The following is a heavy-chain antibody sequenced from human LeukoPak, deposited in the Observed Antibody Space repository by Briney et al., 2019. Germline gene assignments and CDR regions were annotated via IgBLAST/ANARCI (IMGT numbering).Heavy chain of an antibody. CDR3: ARSKYDYVWGSYRPKWFDP. CDR2: VSKSGSF. D-gene: IGHD3-16*02. Sequence: SSETLSLTCTVSGDSIGSYYWNWIRQPPGKGLEWIGYVSKSGSFNYNPSLKSRVNLSVDTSKNQFSLKLTSVTAADTAIYYCARSKYDYVWGSYRPKWFDPWGQGTLVTVSS. V-gene: IGHV4-59*01. CDR1: GDSIGSYY. J-gene: IGHJ5*02.